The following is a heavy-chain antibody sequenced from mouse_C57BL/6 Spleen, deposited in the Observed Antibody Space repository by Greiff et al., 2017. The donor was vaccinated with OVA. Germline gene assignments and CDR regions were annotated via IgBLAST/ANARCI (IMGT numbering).Heavy chain of an antibody. J-gene: IGHJ3*01. CDR2: ISSGSSTI. Sequence: EVMLVESGGGLVKPGGSLKLSCAASGFTFSDYGMHWVRQAPEKGLEWVAYISSGSSTIYYADTVKGRFTISRDNAKNTLFLQMTSLRSEDTAMYYCARPPDSSGYVWFAYWGQGTLVTVSA. CDR3: ARPPDSSGYVWFAY. V-gene: IGHV5-17*01. D-gene: IGHD3-2*02. CDR1: GFTFSDYG.